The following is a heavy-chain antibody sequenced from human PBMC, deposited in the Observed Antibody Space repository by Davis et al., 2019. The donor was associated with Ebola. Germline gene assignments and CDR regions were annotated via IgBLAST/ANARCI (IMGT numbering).Heavy chain of an antibody. CDR1: VGTFSNYA. CDR2: ISPILGIA. CDR3: ARGDCSGGSCYRTFDP. Sequence: SVKVSCKASVGTFSNYAISWVRQAPGQGLEWMGGISPILGIATDAQKFQGRLTITADGSTGTAYMELSSLRSEDTAVYYCARGDCSGGSCYRTFDPWGQGTLVTVSS. V-gene: IGHV1-69*10. J-gene: IGHJ5*02. D-gene: IGHD2-15*01.